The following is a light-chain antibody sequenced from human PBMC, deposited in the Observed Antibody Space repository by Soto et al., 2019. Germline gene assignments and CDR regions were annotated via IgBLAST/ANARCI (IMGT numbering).Light chain of an antibody. Sequence: DIQMTQSPSSLSASVGDRVTITCQASQDISNYLNWYQQKPGKAPKLLIYDASNLETGVPSRFTGSGSGTDFTFTISSLQPEDIVTYYCQQYDNLTFGPGTKVDIK. V-gene: IGKV1-33*01. CDR3: QQYDNLT. CDR1: QDISNY. CDR2: DAS. J-gene: IGKJ3*01.